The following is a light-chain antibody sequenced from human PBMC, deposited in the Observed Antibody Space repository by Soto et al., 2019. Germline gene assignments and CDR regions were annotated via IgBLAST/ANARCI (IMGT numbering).Light chain of an antibody. Sequence: EIVLTQSPGTLSLSPGERATLSCRASQRVSSSYLAWYQQKPGQAPRPLIYGASSRATGIPDRFSGSGSGTDFTLTISRLEPEDFAVYYCQQYGSSPYTFGQGTKLEIK. J-gene: IGKJ2*01. V-gene: IGKV3-20*01. CDR3: QQYGSSPYT. CDR2: GAS. CDR1: QRVSSSY.